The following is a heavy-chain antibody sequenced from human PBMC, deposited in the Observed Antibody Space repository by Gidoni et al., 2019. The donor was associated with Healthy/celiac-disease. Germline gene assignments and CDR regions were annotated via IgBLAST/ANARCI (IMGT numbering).Heavy chain of an antibody. CDR2: ISYDGRNK. CDR1: GFTFRTYV. J-gene: IGHJ4*02. V-gene: IGHV3-30*18. CDR3: AKDTPLNYYDSSGYLSHPDY. D-gene: IGHD3-22*01. Sequence: QVQLVESGAGVVQPGRSLRLCCAASGFTFRTYVIPWVRQAPGKGLEWVAVISYDGRNKYYADSVKGRFTISRDNSKNTLYLQMNSLRAEDTAVYYCAKDTPLNYYDSSGYLSHPDYWGQGTLVTVSS.